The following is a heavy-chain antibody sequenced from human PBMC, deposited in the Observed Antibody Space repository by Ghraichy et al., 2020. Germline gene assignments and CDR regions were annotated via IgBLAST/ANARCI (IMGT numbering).Heavy chain of an antibody. Sequence: SQTLSLPCTVSGGSISSSGYFWGWIRQPPGKGLEWIGSIYYSGSAYYNPSLKSRVTISTDSSKNQFSLKLTSVTAADTAVYYCARSYRTPDYWGQGTLVTVSP. D-gene: IGHD4-11*01. V-gene: IGHV4-39*01. J-gene: IGHJ4*02. CDR1: GGSISSSGYF. CDR2: IYYSGSA. CDR3: ARSYRTPDY.